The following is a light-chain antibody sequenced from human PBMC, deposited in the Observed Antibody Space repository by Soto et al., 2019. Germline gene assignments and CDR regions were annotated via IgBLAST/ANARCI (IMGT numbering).Light chain of an antibody. CDR2: GAS. CDR3: QQYGSPPPYT. J-gene: IGKJ2*01. V-gene: IGKV3-20*01. Sequence: EIVLTQSPGTLSLSPGERATLSCRASQSVSSSYLAWYQQKPGQAPRLLIYGASSRATGIPDRFSGSGSGTDFPLTISRLEPEDFSVFYCQQYGSPPPYTFGRGTKLEIK. CDR1: QSVSSSY.